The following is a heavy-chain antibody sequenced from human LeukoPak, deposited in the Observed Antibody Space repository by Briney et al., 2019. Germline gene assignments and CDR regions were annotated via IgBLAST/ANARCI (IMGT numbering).Heavy chain of an antibody. J-gene: IGHJ6*02. CDR1: GFTVTKNY. CDR2: IYSGGST. D-gene: IGHD2-15*01. Sequence: GGSLRLSCAASGFTVTKNYMNWVCQAPGKGLEWVSVIYSGGSTYYADSVKGRFTISRDDSKNTLSLQMNSLRAEDTAVYFCAREWGGTYCLGGSCYSGGMDVWGQGTTVTVSS. CDR3: AREWGGTYCLGGSCYSGGMDV. V-gene: IGHV3-66*01.